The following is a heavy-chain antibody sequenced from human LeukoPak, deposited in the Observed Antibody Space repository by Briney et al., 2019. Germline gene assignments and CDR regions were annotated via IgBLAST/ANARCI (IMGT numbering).Heavy chain of an antibody. CDR2: ISATGVNT. J-gene: IGHJ3*02. D-gene: IGHD5-18*01. CDR3: ARQPAGYSYGAGAFDI. CDR1: GFGSKNYA. V-gene: IGHV3-23*01. Sequence: GGSLRLSCTTSGFGSKNYAMSWVRLAPGKGLEWVSIISATGVNTYYADPVKGRFTISRDNSKNTLYLQMNSLRAEDTAVYYCARQPAGYSYGAGAFDIWGQGTMVTVSS.